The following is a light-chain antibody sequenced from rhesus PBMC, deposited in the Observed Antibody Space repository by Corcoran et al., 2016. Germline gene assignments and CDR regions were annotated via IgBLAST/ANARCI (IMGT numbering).Light chain of an antibody. CDR3: QQYNNAPFN. Sequence: DIQVTQSPSSLSASVGDRVTITCRVSQGISSWLAWYQQQPGEAPKLLIYKASSLQSGVPSRFSGRGSGTDFTLTISSLQPEDFGTYYCQQYNNAPFNFGPGTKLDIK. J-gene: IGKJ3*01. V-gene: IGKV1-21*01. CDR2: KAS. CDR1: QGISSW.